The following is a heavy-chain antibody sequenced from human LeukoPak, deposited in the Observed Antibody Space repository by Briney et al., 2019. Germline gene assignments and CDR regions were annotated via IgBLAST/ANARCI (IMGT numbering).Heavy chain of an antibody. V-gene: IGHV3-66*01. Sequence: GGSLRLSCAASGFTVSSNYMSWVRQAPGKGLEWVSVIYSGGSTYYADSVKGRFTISRDNSKNTLYLQMNSLRAEDTAVYYCAKGITMIVVVITVDAFDIWGQGTMVTVSS. CDR2: IYSGGST. J-gene: IGHJ3*02. D-gene: IGHD3-22*01. CDR1: GFTVSSNY. CDR3: AKGITMIVVVITVDAFDI.